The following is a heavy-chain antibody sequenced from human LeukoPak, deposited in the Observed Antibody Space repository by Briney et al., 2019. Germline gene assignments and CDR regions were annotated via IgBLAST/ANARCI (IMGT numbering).Heavy chain of an antibody. J-gene: IGHJ6*03. CDR3: ARSVEGYCSGGSCYYYYYYMDV. V-gene: IGHV4-59*01. CDR2: IYYSGST. Sequence: SETLSLTCTVSGGSISSYYWSWIRQPPGKGLEWIGYIYYSGSTNYNPSLKSRVTISVDTSKNQFSLKLSSVTAADTAVYYCARSVEGYCSGGSCYYYYYYMDVWGKGTTVTVSS. D-gene: IGHD2-15*01. CDR1: GGSISSYY.